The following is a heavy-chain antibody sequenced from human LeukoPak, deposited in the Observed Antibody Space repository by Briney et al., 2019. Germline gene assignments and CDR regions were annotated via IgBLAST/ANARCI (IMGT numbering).Heavy chain of an antibody. CDR2: ISSSSSYI. J-gene: IGHJ4*02. CDR3: VRDENWGWVDLDS. V-gene: IGHV3-21*01. D-gene: IGHD7-27*01. Sequence: PGGSLRLSCAASGFTFSSYTMTWVRQAPGKGLEWVSSISSSSSYIYYADSVKGRFTISRDNAKNSLYLQMNSLRAEDTAVYYCVRDENWGWVDLDSWGQGTLVTVSS. CDR1: GFTFSSYT.